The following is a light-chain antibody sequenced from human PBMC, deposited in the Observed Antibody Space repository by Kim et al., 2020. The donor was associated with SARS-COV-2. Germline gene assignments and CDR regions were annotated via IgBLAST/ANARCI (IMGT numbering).Light chain of an antibody. CDR1: QSFGIW. Sequence: SEGDRVTITCRASQSFGIWLAWYRQRPGKAPELLIYDASRLETGVPFRFGGSGFGTEFTLTITRLQSDDSATYYCHQYTNSPPWTFGQGTKVDIK. CDR2: DAS. J-gene: IGKJ1*01. CDR3: HQYTNSPPWT. V-gene: IGKV1-5*01.